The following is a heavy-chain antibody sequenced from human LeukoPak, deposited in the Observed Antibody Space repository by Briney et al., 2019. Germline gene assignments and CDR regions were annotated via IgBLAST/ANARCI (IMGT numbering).Heavy chain of an antibody. D-gene: IGHD1-1*01. CDR1: GYTLTELS. J-gene: IGHJ6*04. CDR3: ARGLDWNDLHLDV. CDR2: FDPEDGET. Sequence: ASVKVSCKVSGYTLTELSMHWVRQAPGKGLEWMGGFDPEDGETIYAQKLQGRVTMTEDTSTDTAYMELSNLRSEDTAIYYCARGLDWNDLHLDVWGKGTTVIVSS. V-gene: IGHV1-24*01.